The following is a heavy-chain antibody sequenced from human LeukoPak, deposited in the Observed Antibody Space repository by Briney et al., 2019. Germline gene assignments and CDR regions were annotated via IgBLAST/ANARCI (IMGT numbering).Heavy chain of an antibody. Sequence: PGRSLRLSCAASGFTFSSYAMHWVRQAPGKGLEWVAVISYDGSNKYYADSVKGRFTISRDNSKNTLYLQMNSLRAEDTAVYYCARAPQPRTYYDILTGYYRDYYYYYGMDVWGQGTTVTVSS. D-gene: IGHD3-9*01. J-gene: IGHJ6*02. CDR3: ARAPQPRTYYDILTGYYRDYYYYYGMDV. CDR1: GFTFSSYA. V-gene: IGHV3-30*04. CDR2: ISYDGSNK.